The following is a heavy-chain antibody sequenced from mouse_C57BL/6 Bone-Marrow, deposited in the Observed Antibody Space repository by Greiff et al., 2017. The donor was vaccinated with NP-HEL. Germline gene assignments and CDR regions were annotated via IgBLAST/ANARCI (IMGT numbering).Heavy chain of an antibody. V-gene: IGHV14-3*01. Sequence: EVQLQQSVAELVRPGASVKLSCTASGFNIKNTYMHWVKQRPEQGLEWIGRIDPATGNPKYAPQFQGKATITADTSSNTAYLQLSSLTSEDTAIYCCARTGTYCGAPYYFDDWGQGTTLTVSS. CDR2: IDPATGNP. CDR1: GFNIKNTY. CDR3: ARTGTYCGAPYYFDD. D-gene: IGHD2-10*01. J-gene: IGHJ2*01.